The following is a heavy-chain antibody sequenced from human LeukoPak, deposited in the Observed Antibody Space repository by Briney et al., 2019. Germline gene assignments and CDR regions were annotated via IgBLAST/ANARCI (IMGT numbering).Heavy chain of an antibody. CDR2: IYPGDSNT. CDR3: ARRSYYYDSQDAFDI. V-gene: IGHV5-51*01. D-gene: IGHD3-22*01. J-gene: IGHJ3*02. CDR1: GYSFTTYW. Sequence: GESLKISCTGSGYSFTTYWIAWVRQIPGKGLEWMGIIYPGDSNTKYSPSFQGQVTISADKSISTAYLQWSSLQASDTAMFYCARRSYYYDSQDAFDIWGQGTMVTVSS.